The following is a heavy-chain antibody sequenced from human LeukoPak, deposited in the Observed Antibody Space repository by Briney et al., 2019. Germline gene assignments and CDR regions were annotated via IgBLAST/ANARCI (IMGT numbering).Heavy chain of an antibody. J-gene: IGHJ4*02. Sequence: GGSLSLSCAASDFTFSTFTWHWVRQPPGKGLEWVWSVSSSGRTKNNPAPVQGRSTVSRDNANNSMYLQINDLRREDPAVYYCARGSPRGGLDSWGQGTLVTVSS. CDR3: ARGSPRGGLDS. CDR1: DFTFSTFT. CDR2: VSSSGRTK. D-gene: IGHD1-14*01. V-gene: IGHV3-48*01.